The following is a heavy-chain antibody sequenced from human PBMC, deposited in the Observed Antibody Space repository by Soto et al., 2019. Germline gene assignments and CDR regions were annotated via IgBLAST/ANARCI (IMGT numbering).Heavy chain of an antibody. CDR3: ARDRRGVAGTARAFDT. D-gene: IGHD6-19*01. J-gene: IGHJ3*02. V-gene: IGHV3-48*02. CDR2: ISSGGVSI. Sequence: QPGGSLRLSCVASGFPFDMFNMNWVRQAPGKGLEWVSYISSGGVSIYYADSVKGRFTTSRDNAKNSLYLQMNSLRDEDTAVYYCARDRRGVAGTARAFDTWGQGTMVTVSS. CDR1: GFPFDMFN.